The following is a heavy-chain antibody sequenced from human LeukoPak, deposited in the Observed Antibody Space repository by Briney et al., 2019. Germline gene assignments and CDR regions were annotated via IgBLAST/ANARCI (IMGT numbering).Heavy chain of an antibody. CDR1: GYTFTSYA. J-gene: IGHJ5*02. Sequence: ASVKVSCKASGYTFTSYAMNWVRQAPGQGLEWMGWINTNTGNPTYAQGFTGRFVFSLDTSVSTAYLQISSLKAEDTAVYYCARDRAIRYCSGGSCYPRRAVWFDPWGQGTLVTVSS. V-gene: IGHV7-4-1*02. CDR3: ARDRAIRYCSGGSCYPRRAVWFDP. CDR2: INTNTGNP. D-gene: IGHD2-15*01.